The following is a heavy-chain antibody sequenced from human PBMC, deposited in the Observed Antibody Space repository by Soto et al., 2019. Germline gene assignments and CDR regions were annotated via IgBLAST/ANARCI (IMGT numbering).Heavy chain of an antibody. V-gene: IGHV3-74*01. Sequence: EVQLVESGGGLVQPGGSLRLSCAASKFSFSGYWMHWVRQAPGKGLMWVSRVNPDGSTTTYAASVKGRFTISRDNAKNTVFLQMTSLRAVDSAVYYCVNVASGSYDGFEPWGQGTGVSVSS. CDR2: VNPDGSTT. D-gene: IGHD1-26*01. CDR1: KFSFSGYW. CDR3: VNVASGSYDGFEP. J-gene: IGHJ5*02.